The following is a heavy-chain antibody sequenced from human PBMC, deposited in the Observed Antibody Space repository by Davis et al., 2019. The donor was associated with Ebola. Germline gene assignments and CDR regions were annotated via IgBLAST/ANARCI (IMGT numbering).Heavy chain of an antibody. CDR1: GGSISSYY. Sequence: MPSETLSLTCTVSGGSISSYYWSWIRQPPGKGLEWIGYIYYSGSTNYNPSLKSRVTISVDTSKNQFSLKLSSVTAADTAVYYCARERGSSIAAQYYFDYWGQGTLVTVSS. CDR3: ARERGSSIAAQYYFDY. CDR2: IYYSGST. D-gene: IGHD6-6*01. V-gene: IGHV4-59*01. J-gene: IGHJ4*02.